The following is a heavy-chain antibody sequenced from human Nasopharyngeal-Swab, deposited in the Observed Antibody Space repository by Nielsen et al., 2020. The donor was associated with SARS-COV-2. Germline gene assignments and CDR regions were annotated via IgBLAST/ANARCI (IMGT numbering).Heavy chain of an antibody. Sequence: WIRQSPSRGLEWLGRTYSRSKWYYDYAVSVKSRITINPDTSKNQFSLQLNSVTPEDTAVYYCARDVRVWEWKPFEYWGQGTPVTVSS. V-gene: IGHV6-1*01. CDR3: ARDVRVWEWKPFEY. CDR2: TYSRSKWYY. D-gene: IGHD2-8*01. J-gene: IGHJ4*02.